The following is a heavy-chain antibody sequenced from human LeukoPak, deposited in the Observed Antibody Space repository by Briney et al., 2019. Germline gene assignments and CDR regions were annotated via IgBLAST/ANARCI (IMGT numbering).Heavy chain of an antibody. CDR3: AKGYSGYEFDY. CDR1: GFTFSSYS. CDR2: ISSSSYI. J-gene: IGHJ4*02. D-gene: IGHD5-12*01. Sequence: GALRLSCAASGFTFSSYSMNWVRQAPGKGLEWVSSISSSSYIYYADSVKGRFTISRDNAKNSLYLQMNSLRAEDTAVYYCAKGYSGYEFDYWGQGTLVTVSS. V-gene: IGHV3-21*01.